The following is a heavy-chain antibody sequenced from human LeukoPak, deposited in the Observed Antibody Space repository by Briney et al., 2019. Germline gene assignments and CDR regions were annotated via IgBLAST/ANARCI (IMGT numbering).Heavy chain of an antibody. Sequence: ASVKVSCKASGYTFTSYGISWVRQAPGQGLEWMGWISAYNGNTNYAQKFQGRVTMTRDTSISTAYMELSRLRPDDTAVYYCARDPAYYDYVWGSYRYFSFDYWGQGTLVTVSS. D-gene: IGHD3-16*02. CDR3: ARDPAYYDYVWGSYRYFSFDY. CDR1: GYTFTSYG. V-gene: IGHV1-18*01. J-gene: IGHJ4*02. CDR2: ISAYNGNT.